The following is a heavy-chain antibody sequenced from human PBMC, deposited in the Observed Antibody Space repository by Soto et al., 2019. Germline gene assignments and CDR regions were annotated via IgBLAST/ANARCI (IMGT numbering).Heavy chain of an antibody. J-gene: IGHJ6*02. Sequence: QVQLVQSGAEVKKPGSSVKVSCKASGGTFSSYAISWVRQAPGQGLEWMGGIIPIFGTANYAQKFQGRVTITADESTSTAYMELSSLRSEDTAVYYCARDLGGIVGAHYYYYGMDAWGQGTTVTVSS. CDR2: IIPIFGTA. D-gene: IGHD1-26*01. V-gene: IGHV1-69*01. CDR1: GGTFSSYA. CDR3: ARDLGGIVGAHYYYYGMDA.